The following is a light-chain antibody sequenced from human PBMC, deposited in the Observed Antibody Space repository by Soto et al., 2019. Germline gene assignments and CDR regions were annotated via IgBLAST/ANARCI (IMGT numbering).Light chain of an antibody. CDR2: DDS. CDR1: HLESKS. CDR3: QVWDSSSDHRV. J-gene: IGLJ7*01. Sequence: SYELTQPPSVSVAPGQTGRITCAVNHLESKSVHWYQQKPGQAPVLAVYDDSDRPSGTPERFSGSHSGNTATLTISRVEAGYEADYYCQVWDSSSDHRVFCGGTQLTVL. V-gene: IGLV3-21*02.